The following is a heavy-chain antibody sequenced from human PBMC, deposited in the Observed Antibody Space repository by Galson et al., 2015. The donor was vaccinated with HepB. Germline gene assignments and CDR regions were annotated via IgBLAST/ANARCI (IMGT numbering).Heavy chain of an antibody. CDR2: IRSKAYGGTT. CDR1: GFTFGDYA. J-gene: IGHJ6*02. Sequence: SLRLSCAASGFTFGDYAMSWFRQAPGKGLEWVGFIRSKAYGGTTEYAASVKGRFTISRDDSKSIAYLQMNSLKTEDTAVYYCTRDPARSLPSAPELPGPGMDVWGQGTTVTVSS. D-gene: IGHD1-7*01. V-gene: IGHV3-49*03. CDR3: TRDPARSLPSAPELPGPGMDV.